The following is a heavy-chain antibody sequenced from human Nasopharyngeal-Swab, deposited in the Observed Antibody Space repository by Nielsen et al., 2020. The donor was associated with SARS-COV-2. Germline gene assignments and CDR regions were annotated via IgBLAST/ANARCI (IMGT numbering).Heavy chain of an antibody. Sequence: GESLKISCVASGFTLRDYWMSWVRQAPAKGLEWVASIKQDGSEKNYVDSVKGRFTISRDNAKNSLFLQMNSLRAEDTAVYYCARPGSSGSYDAFDIWGQGTMVTVSS. CDR2: IKQDGSEK. CDR3: ARPGSSGSYDAFDI. V-gene: IGHV3-7*01. J-gene: IGHJ3*02. CDR1: GFTLRDYW. D-gene: IGHD6-19*01.